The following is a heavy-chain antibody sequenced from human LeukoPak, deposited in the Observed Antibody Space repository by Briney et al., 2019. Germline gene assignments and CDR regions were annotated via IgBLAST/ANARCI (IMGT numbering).Heavy chain of an antibody. CDR2: ISHDGSNK. J-gene: IGHJ4*02. V-gene: IGHV3-30*18. CDR1: GFTFSSYG. CDR3: AETGPTDS. Sequence: GGSLRLSCAASGFTFSSYGMHWVRQAPGKGLEWVAAISHDGSNKHYADSVKGRFTISRDNSKNTLYLQMNSLRVEDTAVYLCAETGPTDSWGQGTLVTVSS.